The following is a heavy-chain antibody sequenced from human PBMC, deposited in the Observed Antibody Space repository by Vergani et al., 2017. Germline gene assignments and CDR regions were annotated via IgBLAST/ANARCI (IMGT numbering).Heavy chain of an antibody. Sequence: EVQLVESGGDMVQPGGSLRLSCAASGFTFDDYAMYWVRQAPGKGLECVALLNWYGSDTYYTDSVRGRFTISRDNRKNSLYLHMNSLRAEDTAMYFCGKSLQGVQLPDYWGQGTLVTVSS. CDR2: LNWYGSDT. D-gene: IGHD1-26*01. CDR1: GFTFDDYA. J-gene: IGHJ4*02. CDR3: GKSLQGVQLPDY. V-gene: IGHV3-43D*04.